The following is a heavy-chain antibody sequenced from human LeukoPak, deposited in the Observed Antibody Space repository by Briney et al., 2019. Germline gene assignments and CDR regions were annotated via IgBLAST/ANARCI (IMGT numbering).Heavy chain of an antibody. CDR1: GYTFTSYD. Sequence: GASVKVSCKASGYTFTSYDINWVRQATGQGLDWMGWMNPNSGNAGYAQKFQGRVTMTSNTSISTAYMELSSLRSEDTAVYYCARGSKRYSNYLDAFDIWGQGTMVTVSS. CDR2: MNPNSGNA. D-gene: IGHD4-11*01. CDR3: ARGSKRYSNYLDAFDI. V-gene: IGHV1-8*01. J-gene: IGHJ3*02.